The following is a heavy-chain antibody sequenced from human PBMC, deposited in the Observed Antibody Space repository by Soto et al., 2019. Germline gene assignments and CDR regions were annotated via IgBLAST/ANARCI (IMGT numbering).Heavy chain of an antibody. Sequence: GSLRLSCAASGFTVSSNYMSWVRQAPGKGLEWVSVIYSGGSTYYADSVKGRFTISRDNSKNTLYLQMNSLRAEDTAVYYCASGTYYDSSGYRIYYFDYWGQGT. V-gene: IGHV3-66*01. J-gene: IGHJ4*02. CDR2: IYSGGST. CDR1: GFTVSSNY. CDR3: ASGTYYDSSGYRIYYFDY. D-gene: IGHD3-22*01.